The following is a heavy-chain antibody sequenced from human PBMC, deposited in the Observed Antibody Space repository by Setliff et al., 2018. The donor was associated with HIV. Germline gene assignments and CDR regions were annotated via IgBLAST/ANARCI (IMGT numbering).Heavy chain of an antibody. CDR2: IYYNGNT. CDR3: ARPVSKNFYGMDV. CDR1: GGSISSHY. V-gene: IGHV4-59*11. J-gene: IGHJ6*02. Sequence: PSETLSLTCTVSGGSISSHYWSWIRLPPGKGLEWIGTIYYNGNTNYNPSLKSRVAISVDTSKNLFSLKMNSVTPADTAVYYCARPVSKNFYGMDVWGLGATVTVSS.